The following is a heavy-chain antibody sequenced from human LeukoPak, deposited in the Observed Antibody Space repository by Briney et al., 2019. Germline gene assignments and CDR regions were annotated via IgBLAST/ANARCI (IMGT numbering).Heavy chain of an antibody. CDR2: IYYSGGT. D-gene: IGHD5-24*01. V-gene: IGHV4-59*08. Sequence: PSETLSLTCTVSGGSISSYYWSWIRQPPGKGLEWIGYIYYSGGTNYNPSLKSRVTISVDTSKNQFSLKLSSVTAADTAVCYCARLEMATMGIDYWGQGTLVTVSS. CDR3: ARLEMATMGIDY. CDR1: GGSISSYY. J-gene: IGHJ4*02.